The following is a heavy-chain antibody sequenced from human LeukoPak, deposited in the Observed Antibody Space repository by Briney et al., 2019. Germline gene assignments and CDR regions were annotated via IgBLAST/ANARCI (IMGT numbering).Heavy chain of an antibody. D-gene: IGHD3-3*01. J-gene: IGHJ4*02. CDR3: ASSYDFWSGYYLHA. V-gene: IGHV3-30*03. CDR2: IPFDGSNK. Sequence: PGGSLRLSCAASGFTFSDYGMPWLRQAPGKGLEWLSVIPFDGSNKYYADSVKGRFTISRDNSKSMLYLQMDSLRAEDTAVYYCASSYDFWSGYYLHAWGQGTLVTVSS. CDR1: GFTFSDYG.